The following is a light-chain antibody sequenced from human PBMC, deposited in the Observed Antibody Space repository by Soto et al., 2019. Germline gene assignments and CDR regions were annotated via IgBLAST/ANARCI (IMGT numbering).Light chain of an antibody. V-gene: IGKV3-11*01. CDR2: DAF. J-gene: IGKJ5*01. CDR1: QSVGSS. Sequence: EIVLTQSPATLSLSPGDRATLSCRANQSVGSSLSWIRQRPGQAPSLVIYDAFNRASGTPARFSGSGSGTDFTLTISSLESAEFATYYCQQRSTWPMNFGQGTRLEI. CDR3: QQRSTWPMN.